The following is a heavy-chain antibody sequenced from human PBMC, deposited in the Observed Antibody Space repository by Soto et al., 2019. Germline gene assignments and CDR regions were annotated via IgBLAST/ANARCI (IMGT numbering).Heavy chain of an antibody. CDR1: GYPFTGHY. J-gene: IGHJ4*02. CDR2: IGPESGAT. CDR3: GRGRSGQIVVFY. D-gene: IGHD1-26*01. Sequence: EASVKVSCKASGYPFTGHYIHWVRQAPQQGPEWMGEIGPESGATRYAQKFRGRVTMTMDTSITTVYMELRNLSPDDTAVYYCGRGRSGQIVVFYWGQGTPVTVSS. V-gene: IGHV1-2*02.